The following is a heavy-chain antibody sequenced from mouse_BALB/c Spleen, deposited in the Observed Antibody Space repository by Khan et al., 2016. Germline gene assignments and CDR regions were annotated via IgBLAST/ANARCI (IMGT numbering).Heavy chain of an antibody. CDR1: GYSITSDYA. CDR3: ARGNYLDY. CDR2: ISYSGST. V-gene: IGHV3-2*02. Sequence: EVQLQESGPGLVKPSQSLSLTCTVTGYSITSDYAWNWIRQFPGNKLEWMGYISYSGSTSYNPSLKSRISITRDTSKNQFFLQLNSVTTEDTATYYCARGNYLDYWDQGTTLTVSS. J-gene: IGHJ2*01.